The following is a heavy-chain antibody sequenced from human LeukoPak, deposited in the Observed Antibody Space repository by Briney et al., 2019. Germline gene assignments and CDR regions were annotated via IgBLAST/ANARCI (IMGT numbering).Heavy chain of an antibody. CDR3: ARKTRAAIQGNWFDP. CDR2: ISAYNGNT. V-gene: IGHV1-18*01. D-gene: IGHD2-2*02. CDR1: GYTFTSYG. Sequence: ASVKVSCKASGYTFTSYGISWVRQAPGQGLEWMGWISAYNGNTNHAQKLQGRVTMTTDTSTSTAYMELRSLRSDDTAVYYCARKTRAAIQGNWFDPWGQGTLVTVSS. J-gene: IGHJ5*02.